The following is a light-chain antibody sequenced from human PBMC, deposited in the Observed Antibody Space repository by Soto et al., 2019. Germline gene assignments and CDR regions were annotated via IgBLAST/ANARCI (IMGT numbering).Light chain of an antibody. V-gene: IGLV2-14*01. CDR2: DVS. J-gene: IGLJ2*01. CDR3: SSYTSSTTLV. Sequence: QSALTQPASVSGSPGQSITISCTGTSSDVGGYNYVSWYQQHPGKAPKLMIYDVSNRPSGFSNRFSGSKSGNTASLTISGLQAEDEAVYYCSSYTSSTTLVFGGGT. CDR1: SSDVGGYNY.